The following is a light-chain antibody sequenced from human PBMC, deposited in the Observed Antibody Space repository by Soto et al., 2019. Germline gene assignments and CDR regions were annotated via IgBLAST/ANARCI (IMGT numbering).Light chain of an antibody. J-gene: IGLJ2*01. CDR3: CSYAGSYVLV. CDR2: DVT. V-gene: IGLV2-11*01. Sequence: QLVLTQPRSVSGSPGQSVTISCTGTSSDVGCYNYVSWYQQHPGKAPKLIIYDVTKRPSGVPDRFSGSKSGNTASLTISGLQAEDESDYHCCSYAGSYVLVFGGGTKLTVL. CDR1: SSDVGCYNY.